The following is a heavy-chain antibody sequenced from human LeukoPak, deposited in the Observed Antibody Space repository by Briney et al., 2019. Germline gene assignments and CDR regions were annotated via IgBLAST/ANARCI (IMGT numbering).Heavy chain of an antibody. CDR3: ARDLSSGYYPELFDY. D-gene: IGHD3-22*01. J-gene: IGHJ4*02. Sequence: PGGSLRLSCAASGFTFSRYWMHWVRQAPGKGLLWVSRINSDGSSTTYADSVKGRFTISRDNAKNTLYLQMNNLRAEDTAVYYCARDLSSGYYPELFDYWGQGTLVTVSS. CDR1: GFTFSRYW. V-gene: IGHV3-74*01. CDR2: INSDGSST.